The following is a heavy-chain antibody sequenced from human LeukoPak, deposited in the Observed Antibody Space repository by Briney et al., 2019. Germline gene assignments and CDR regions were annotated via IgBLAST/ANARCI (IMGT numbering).Heavy chain of an antibody. Sequence: SETLSLTCTVSGGSISSYCWSWTRQPPGKGLVWIEYIYYSGSTNYNPSLKSRVTISVDTSKNQFSLKLSSVTAADTAVYYCARGIYYGSGSIFDYWGQGTLVTVSS. CDR2: IYYSGST. J-gene: IGHJ4*02. D-gene: IGHD3-10*01. CDR3: ARGIYYGSGSIFDY. CDR1: GGSISSYC. V-gene: IGHV4-59*01.